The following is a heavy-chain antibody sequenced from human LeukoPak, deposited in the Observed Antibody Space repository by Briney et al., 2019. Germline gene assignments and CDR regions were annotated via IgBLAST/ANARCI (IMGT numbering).Heavy chain of an antibody. CDR2: IYYSGST. CDR1: GGSISSGDYY. V-gene: IGHV4-30-4*08. Sequence: PSQTLSLTCTVSGGSISSGDYYWSWIRQPPGKGLEWIGYIYYSGSTYYNPSLKSRVAISVDTSKNQFSLKLSSVTAADTAVYYCARALLRAHYYYYMDVWGKGTTVTVSS. CDR3: ARALLRAHYYYYMDV. D-gene: IGHD4-17*01. J-gene: IGHJ6*03.